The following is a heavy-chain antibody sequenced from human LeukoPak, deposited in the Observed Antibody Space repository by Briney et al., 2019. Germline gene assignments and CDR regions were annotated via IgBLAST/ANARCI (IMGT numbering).Heavy chain of an antibody. CDR1: GGTFSSYA. V-gene: IGHV1-69*13. CDR2: IIPIFGTA. CDR3: ARVVVPAAMAFTWYFDL. J-gene: IGHJ2*01. D-gene: IGHD2-2*01. Sequence: SVKVSCKXSGGTFSSYAISWVRQAPRQGLEGMGGIIPIFGTANYSQKFQRGGTVTADESTSTAYMELSSLRSEDTAVYYCARVVVPAAMAFTWYFDLWGRGTLVTVSS.